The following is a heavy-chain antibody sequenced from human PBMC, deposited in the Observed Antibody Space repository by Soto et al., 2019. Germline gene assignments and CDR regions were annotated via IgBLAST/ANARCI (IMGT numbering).Heavy chain of an antibody. CDR3: ATLGYCSGGSCSNYYGMDV. V-gene: IGHV4-59*08. D-gene: IGHD2-15*01. J-gene: IGHJ6*02. Sequence: QVQLQESGPGLVKPSETLSLTCTVSGGSISSYYWSWIRQPPGKGLEWIGYIYYSGSTNYNPSLKSRVTTSVDTSKNQFSLKLSSVTAADTAVYYCATLGYCSGGSCSNYYGMDVWGQGTTVTVSS. CDR2: IYYSGST. CDR1: GGSISSYY.